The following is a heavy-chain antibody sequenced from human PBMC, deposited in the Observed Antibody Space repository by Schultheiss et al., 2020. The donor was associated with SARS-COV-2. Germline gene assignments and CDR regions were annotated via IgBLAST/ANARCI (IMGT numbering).Heavy chain of an antibody. D-gene: IGHD3-3*01. CDR1: GFTFSSYG. V-gene: IGHV3-30*03. J-gene: IGHJ4*02. CDR2: ISYDGSNK. CDR3: ARAPYDFWSGTSFDY. Sequence: GGSLRLSCAASGFTFSSYGMHWVRQAPGKGLEWVAVISYDGSNKYYADSVKGRFTISRDNSKITLYLQMNSLRAEDTAVYYCARAPYDFWSGTSFDYWGQGTLVTVSS.